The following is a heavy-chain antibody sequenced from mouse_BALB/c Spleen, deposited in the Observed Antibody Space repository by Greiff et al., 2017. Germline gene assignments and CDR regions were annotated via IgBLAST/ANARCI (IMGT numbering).Heavy chain of an antibody. Sequence: VKLVESGGGLVQPGGSRKLSCAASGFTFSSFGMHWVRQAPEKGLEWVAYISSGSSTIYYADTVKGRFTISRDNPKNTLFLQMTSLRSEDTAMYYCARGGLGYFDYWGQGTTLTVSS. CDR1: GFTFSSFG. CDR3: ARGGLGYFDY. V-gene: IGHV5-17*02. CDR2: ISSGSSTI. D-gene: IGHD3-3*01. J-gene: IGHJ2*01.